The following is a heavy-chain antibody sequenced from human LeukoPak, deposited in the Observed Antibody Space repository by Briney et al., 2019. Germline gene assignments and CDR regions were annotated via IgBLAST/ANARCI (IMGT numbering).Heavy chain of an antibody. Sequence: GGSLRLSCAASGFTFNSETMNWVRQAPGKGLEWVSYISSGGNTIYYADSVKGRFTISRDNAKNSLYLQMNSLRAEDTAVYYCARVTLWGSGSYLAYYYMDVWGKGTTVTVSS. V-gene: IGHV3-48*01. CDR2: ISSGGNTI. D-gene: IGHD3-10*01. CDR3: ARVTLWGSGSYLAYYYMDV. J-gene: IGHJ6*03. CDR1: GFTFNSET.